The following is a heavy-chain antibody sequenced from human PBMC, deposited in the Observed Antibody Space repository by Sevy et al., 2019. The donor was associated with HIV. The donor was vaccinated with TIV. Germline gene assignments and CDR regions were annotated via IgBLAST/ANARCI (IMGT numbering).Heavy chain of an antibody. CDR2: ISGGVTTT. CDR3: AAISGYCRDGTCYAGTSIDQ. V-gene: IGHV3-11*01. Sequence: GGSLRLSCAASGFNLTDYYINWIRQAPGKGLEWISYISGGVTTTYYSDSVKGRFTVSRDNAKNSVFLQMISLGAGDTAVYYSAAISGYCRDGTCYAGTSIDQWGEGSLVTVSS. CDR1: GFNLTDYY. J-gene: IGHJ4*02. D-gene: IGHD2-15*01.